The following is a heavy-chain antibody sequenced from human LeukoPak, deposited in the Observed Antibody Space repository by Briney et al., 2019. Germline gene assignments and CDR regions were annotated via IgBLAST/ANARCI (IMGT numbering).Heavy chain of an antibody. Sequence: SETLSLTCTVSGGSISSGSYYWSWIRQPAGKGLEWIGRIYPSGSTNYNPSLKSRVTISVDTSKNQFSLKLSSVTAADTAVYYCARAAPRLYYYMDVWGKGTTVTVSS. V-gene: IGHV4-61*02. J-gene: IGHJ6*03. CDR3: ARAAPRLYYYMDV. CDR1: GGSISSGSYY. CDR2: IYPSGST. D-gene: IGHD6-25*01.